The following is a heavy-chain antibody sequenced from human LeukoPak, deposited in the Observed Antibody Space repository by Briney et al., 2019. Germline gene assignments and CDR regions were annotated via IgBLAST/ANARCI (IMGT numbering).Heavy chain of an antibody. CDR3: ARAAQRDEEMADY. D-gene: IGHD5-24*01. CDR1: GFNFSTYA. V-gene: IGHV3-30*04. CDR2: ISYDRSKT. J-gene: IGHJ4*02. Sequence: PGGSLRLSCAASGFNFSTYAMHWVRQAPGKGLEWVGIISYDRSKTYYADPVKGRFTISRDNAKNKLYLQVNSLRTEDTAVYYCARAAQRDEEMADYWGQGTLVTVSS.